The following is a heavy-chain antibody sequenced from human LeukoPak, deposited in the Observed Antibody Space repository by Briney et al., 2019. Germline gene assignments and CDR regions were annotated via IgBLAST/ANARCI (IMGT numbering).Heavy chain of an antibody. CDR3: AKDPKKTRYYYDSSGYQGVY. CDR2: ISGSGGST. J-gene: IGHJ4*02. CDR1: GFTFSSYA. V-gene: IGHV3-23*01. Sequence: PGGSLRLSCAASGFTFSSYAMSWVRQAPGKGLEWVSAISGSGGSTYYADSVKGRLTISRDNSKNTLYLQMNSLRAEDTAVYYCAKDPKKTRYYYDSSGYQGVYWGQGTLVTVSS. D-gene: IGHD3-22*01.